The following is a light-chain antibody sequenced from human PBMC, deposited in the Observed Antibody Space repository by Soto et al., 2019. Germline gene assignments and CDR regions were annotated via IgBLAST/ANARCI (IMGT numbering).Light chain of an antibody. CDR2: AAS. J-gene: IGKJ1*01. CDR3: QQSYSSHET. CDR1: QSIASY. Sequence: DIQMTQSPSSLSASVGDRVTITCRASQSIASYLNWYQHKPGKAPKLLIYAASTLQSRVPSRFSGSGSGTDFTLTISSLQPEDFATYYCQQSYSSHETFGQGTPVEI. V-gene: IGKV1-39*01.